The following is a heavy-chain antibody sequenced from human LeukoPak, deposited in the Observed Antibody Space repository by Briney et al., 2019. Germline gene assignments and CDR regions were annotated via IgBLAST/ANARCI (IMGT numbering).Heavy chain of an antibody. CDR1: GDIFTNYF. J-gene: IGHJ4*02. D-gene: IGHD5-24*01. Sequence: ASVKVSCKASGDIFTNYFIHWVRQDPGQGLEWMGIINCGDGTASYAQKFQGRLTITRDTSTSTVHMDLRSLRSDDTAMYFCTRADNQEFESWGQGTLVTVSS. CDR3: TRADNQEFES. CDR2: INCGDGTA. V-gene: IGHV1-46*01.